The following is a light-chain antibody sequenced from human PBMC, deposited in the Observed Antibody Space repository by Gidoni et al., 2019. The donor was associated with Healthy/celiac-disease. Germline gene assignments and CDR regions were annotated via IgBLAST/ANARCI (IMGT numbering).Light chain of an antibody. CDR3: QKYNSAPPWT. Sequence: DIQIPQSPSSLSASVGDRVTITCRASQGISNYLAWYQQKPGKVPKPLIYAASTFQSGLPPRFSGSGSVTDFTLTISLLQPEDVATYYCQKYNSAPPWTFGQGTKVEIK. CDR2: AAS. CDR1: QGISNY. J-gene: IGKJ1*01. V-gene: IGKV1-27*01.